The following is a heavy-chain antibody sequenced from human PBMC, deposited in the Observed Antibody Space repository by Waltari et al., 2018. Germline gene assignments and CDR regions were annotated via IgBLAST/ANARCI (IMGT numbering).Heavy chain of an antibody. CDR2: INHSGST. Sequence: QVQLQQWGAGLLKPSETLSLTCAVYGGSFSGYYWSWIRQPPGKGLEWIGEINHSGSTNYNPSLKSRVTISVDTSKNQFSLKLSSVTAADTAVYYCARGLFDYYDSSGYSIYYYYYMDGWGKGTTVTVSS. CDR1: GGSFSGYY. V-gene: IGHV4-34*01. CDR3: ARGLFDYYDSSGYSIYYYYYMDG. D-gene: IGHD3-22*01. J-gene: IGHJ6*03.